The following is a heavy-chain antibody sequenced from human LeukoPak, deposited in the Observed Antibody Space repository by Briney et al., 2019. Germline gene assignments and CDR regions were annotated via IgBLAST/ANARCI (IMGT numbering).Heavy chain of an antibody. V-gene: IGHV1-8*01. D-gene: IGHD1-26*01. CDR3: AREEIRMYSGSYYGWFDP. CDR1: GYTFTSYD. Sequence: ASVKVSCKASGYTFTSYDIDWVRQATGQGPEWMGRMNPNSGNTAYAQKFRGRVTLTRDTSISTAYMELSSLRSDDTAVYYCAREEIRMYSGSYYGWFDPWGQGTLVTVSS. J-gene: IGHJ5*02. CDR2: MNPNSGNT.